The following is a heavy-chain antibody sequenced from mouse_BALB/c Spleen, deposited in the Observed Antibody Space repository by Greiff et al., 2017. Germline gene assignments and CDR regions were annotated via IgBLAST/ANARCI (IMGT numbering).Heavy chain of an antibody. CDR2: IWAGGST. Sequence: VMLVESGPGLVAPSQSLSITCTVSGFSLTSYGVHWVRQPPGKGLEWLGVIWAGGSTNYNSALMSRLSISKDNSKSQVFLKMNSLQTDDTAMYYCATLNWDYYFDYWGQGTTLTVSS. J-gene: IGHJ2*01. V-gene: IGHV2-9*02. D-gene: IGHD4-1*01. CDR3: ATLNWDYYFDY. CDR1: GFSLTSYG.